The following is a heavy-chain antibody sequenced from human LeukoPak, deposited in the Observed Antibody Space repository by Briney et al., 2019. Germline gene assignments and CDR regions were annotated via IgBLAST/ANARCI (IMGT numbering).Heavy chain of an antibody. CDR2: IQPDGNDK. CDR1: GFTFNNYG. J-gene: IGHJ3*02. Sequence: GGSLRLSCAASGFTFNNYGMHWVRQAPGKGLEWVTLIQPDGNDKYYADSVKGRFTVSRDNSKNTLYLQLNSLRAEDTAVYYCAKGAPYSSGWYYGAFDIWGQGTMVTVSS. D-gene: IGHD6-19*01. V-gene: IGHV3-30*02. CDR3: AKGAPYSSGWYYGAFDI.